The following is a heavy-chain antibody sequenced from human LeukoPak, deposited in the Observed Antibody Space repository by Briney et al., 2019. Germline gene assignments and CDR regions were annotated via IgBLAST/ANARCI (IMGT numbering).Heavy chain of an antibody. CDR1: GGSISSGDYY. V-gene: IGHV4-30-4*08. Sequence: SXTLSLTCTVSGGSISSGDYYWSWIHQPRGKGLEWIGYIYYSGSTYYNPSLKSRITISVNKYKNAFSLKLSSVTAADTAVYYCARARLCSSTSCHANSNWFDPWGQGTLVTVSS. D-gene: IGHD2-2*01. CDR2: IYYSGST. J-gene: IGHJ5*02. CDR3: ARARLCSSTSCHANSNWFDP.